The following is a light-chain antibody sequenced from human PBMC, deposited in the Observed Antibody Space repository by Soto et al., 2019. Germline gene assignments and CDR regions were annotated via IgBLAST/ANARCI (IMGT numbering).Light chain of an antibody. CDR1: QSISNS. CDR2: DAS. Sequence: DIQMTQSPSSLSASVGDRVTITCRASQSISNSLNWYQQKPGKAPKLLIYDASSLQSGVPSRFSGSGSGTDFTLTISSRQPEDCATYYCQQSYSTQCTFGQGTKLEIK. V-gene: IGKV1-39*01. J-gene: IGKJ2*02. CDR3: QQSYSTQCT.